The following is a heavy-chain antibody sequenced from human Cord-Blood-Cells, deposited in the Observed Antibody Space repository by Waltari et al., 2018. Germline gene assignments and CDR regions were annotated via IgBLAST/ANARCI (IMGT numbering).Heavy chain of an antibody. D-gene: IGHD6-19*01. Sequence: QVQLVQSGAEVKKPGASVKVSCKASGYTFTGYYMHWVRQAPGQGLEWMGWINPNSGGTNYAQKFQGRVTMTRDTSISTAYMELSRLRSDDTAMYYCASPDREASCWYDFDYWGQGTLVTVSS. CDR3: ASPDREASCWYDFDY. J-gene: IGHJ4*02. CDR1: GYTFTGYY. CDR2: INPNSGGT. V-gene: IGHV1-2*02.